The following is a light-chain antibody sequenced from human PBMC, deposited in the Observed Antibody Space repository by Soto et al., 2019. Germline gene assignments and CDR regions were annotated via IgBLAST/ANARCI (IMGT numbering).Light chain of an antibody. CDR1: QSVSSY. CDR3: HQRSNWPPFT. Sequence: EIVLTRSPATLSLSPGERATLSCRASQSVSSYLAWYQQKPGQAPRLLIYDASKRATDIPDRFIGSGSGTDFTLTISSLEPEDFAVYYCHQRSNWPPFTFGGGTKVDIK. J-gene: IGKJ4*01. CDR2: DAS. V-gene: IGKV3-11*01.